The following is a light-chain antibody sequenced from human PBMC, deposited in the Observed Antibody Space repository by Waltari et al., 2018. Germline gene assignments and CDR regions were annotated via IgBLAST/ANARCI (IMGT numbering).Light chain of an antibody. Sequence: IQLPQSPSSLPASVGDRVTITARASQGISSSLAWYQQKPGKAPNLLIYAAFTLQSGVPSRCSCSGAGTDFTLTISSLQPEDFTTYYCQQFNTYPLTFGQGTRLEIK. V-gene: IGKV1-9*01. CDR1: QGISSS. CDR3: QQFNTYPLT. J-gene: IGKJ5*01. CDR2: AAF.